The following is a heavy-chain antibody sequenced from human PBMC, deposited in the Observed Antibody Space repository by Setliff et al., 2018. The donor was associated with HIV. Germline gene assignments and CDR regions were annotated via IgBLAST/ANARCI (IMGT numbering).Heavy chain of an antibody. D-gene: IGHD3-3*01. CDR1: GYTFSSYD. CDR2: MNPNSGNT. V-gene: IGHV1-8*02. J-gene: IGHJ4*02. Sequence: ASVKVSCKASGYTFSSYDINWVRQATGQGLEWMGWMNPNSGNTGYAQKFQGRVTMTRDTSISTAYMELNSLKIEDTAVYFCGAFLSGYPYWGQGTLVTVSS. CDR3: GAFLSGYPY.